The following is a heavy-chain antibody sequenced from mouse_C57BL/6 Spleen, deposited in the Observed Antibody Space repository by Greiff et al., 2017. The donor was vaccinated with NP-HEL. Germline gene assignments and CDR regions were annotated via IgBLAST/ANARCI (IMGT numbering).Heavy chain of an antibody. CDR1: GYTFTSYW. CDR2: IHPNSGST. V-gene: IGHV1-64*01. CDR3: AIGWDYGSSHWYFDV. J-gene: IGHJ1*03. Sequence: QVQLQQPGAELVKPGASVKLSCKASGYTFTSYWMHWVKQRPGQGLEWIGMIHPNSGSTNYNEKFKSKATLTVDKSSSTAYMQLSSLTSEDSAVYYCAIGWDYGSSHWYFDVWGTGTTVTVSS. D-gene: IGHD1-1*01.